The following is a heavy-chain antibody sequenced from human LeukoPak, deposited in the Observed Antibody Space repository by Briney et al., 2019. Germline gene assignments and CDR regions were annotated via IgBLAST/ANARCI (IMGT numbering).Heavy chain of an antibody. CDR3: ARVGRIRKYCYYYYMDV. CDR2: MNPNSGNT. V-gene: IGHV1-8*01. Sequence: GASVKVSCKASGYTFTSYDINWVRQATGQGLEWMGWMNPNSGNTGYAQKFQGRVTMTRNTSISTAYMELSSLRSEDTAVYYCARVGRIRKYCYYYYMDVWGKGTTVTISS. D-gene: IGHD1-14*01. J-gene: IGHJ6*03. CDR1: GYTFTSYD.